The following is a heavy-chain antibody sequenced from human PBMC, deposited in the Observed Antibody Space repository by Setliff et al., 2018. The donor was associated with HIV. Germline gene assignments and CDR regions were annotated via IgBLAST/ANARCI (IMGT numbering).Heavy chain of an antibody. CDR2: INYRGNT. Sequence: PSETLSLTCTVSGGSISTSRYYWGWIRQPPVKGLEWIGSINYRGNTYYNPSLKCRAAISVYTSKNQISLRLSSVTAADTAVYYCASLDGSESPYIYYYYMDVWGEGTAVTVSS. CDR3: ASLDGSESPYIYYYYMDV. V-gene: IGHV4-39*01. D-gene: IGHD3-10*01. J-gene: IGHJ6*03. CDR1: GGSISTSRYY.